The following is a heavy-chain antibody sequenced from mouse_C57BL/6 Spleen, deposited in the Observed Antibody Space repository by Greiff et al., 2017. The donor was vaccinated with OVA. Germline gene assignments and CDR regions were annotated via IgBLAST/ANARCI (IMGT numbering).Heavy chain of an antibody. Sequence: QVQLQQSGAELVRPGASVKLSCKASGYTFTGYYINWVKQRPGQGLEWIAKIYPGSGNTYYNEKFKGKATLTVEKSSSTAYMQLSSLTSEDSAVYFCGIGGIYYMDYWGQGTTLTVSS. D-gene: IGHD1-1*01. J-gene: IGHJ2*01. CDR1: GYTFTGYY. V-gene: IGHV1-76*01. CDR3: GIGGIYYMDY. CDR2: IYPGSGNT.